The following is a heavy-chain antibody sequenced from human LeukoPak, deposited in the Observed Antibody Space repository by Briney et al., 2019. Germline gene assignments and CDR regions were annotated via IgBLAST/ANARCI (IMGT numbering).Heavy chain of an antibody. D-gene: IGHD3-10*01. CDR2: IYSGGST. CDR1: GFTVSSNY. J-gene: IGHJ3*02. V-gene: IGHV3-53*01. CDR3: ASGDLPRAFDI. Sequence: GGSLRLSCAASGFTVSSNYMSWVRQAPGKGLEWVSVIYSGGSTYYADSVKGRFTISRDNSKNTLSLQMNSLRAEDTAVYYCASGDLPRAFDIWGQGTMVTVSS.